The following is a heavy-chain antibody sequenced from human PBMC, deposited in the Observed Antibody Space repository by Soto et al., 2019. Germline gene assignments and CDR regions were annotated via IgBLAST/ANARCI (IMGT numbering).Heavy chain of an antibody. V-gene: IGHV2-70*01. Sequence: SGPTLVKPTQTLTLTCTFSGFSLSTSGMCVSWIRQPPGKALEWLALIDWDDDKYYSTSLKTRLTISKDTSKNQVVLTMTNMDPVDTATYYCAREFVDTAMVTPRYYYYGMDVWGQGTTVTVSS. CDR1: GFSLSTSGMC. CDR2: IDWDDDK. CDR3: AREFVDTAMVTPRYYYYGMDV. D-gene: IGHD5-18*01. J-gene: IGHJ6*02.